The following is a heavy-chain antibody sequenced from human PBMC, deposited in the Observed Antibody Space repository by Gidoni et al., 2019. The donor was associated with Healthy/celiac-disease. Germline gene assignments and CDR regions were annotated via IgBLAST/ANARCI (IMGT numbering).Heavy chain of an antibody. J-gene: IGHJ6*02. Sequence: QVQLVQSGAEVKKPGASVKVSCKASGYTFTGYYIHWVRHATGQGLEWMGWINPNSGGTNYAQKFQGWVTMTRDTSISTAYMELSRLRYDDTAVYYCARDLRSYYYGSGSYYTEDYYYYGMDVWGQGTTVTVSS. CDR2: INPNSGGT. CDR1: GYTFTGYY. D-gene: IGHD3-10*01. CDR3: ARDLRSYYYGSGSYYTEDYYYYGMDV. V-gene: IGHV1-2*04.